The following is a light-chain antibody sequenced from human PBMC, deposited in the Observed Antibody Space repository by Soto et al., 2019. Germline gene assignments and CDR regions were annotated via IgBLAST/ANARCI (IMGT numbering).Light chain of an antibody. CDR3: QQYGSSPTT. CDR2: GAS. CDR1: QTVLNNY. J-gene: IGKJ1*01. Sequence: SVLTQSPGTLSLSPGERATLSCRASQTVLNNYLTWYQQKPGQAPRRLIFGASIRATGIPDRFSGSGSGTDFTLTISRLEPEDFAVYYCQQYGSSPTTFGQGTKVDIK. V-gene: IGKV3-20*01.